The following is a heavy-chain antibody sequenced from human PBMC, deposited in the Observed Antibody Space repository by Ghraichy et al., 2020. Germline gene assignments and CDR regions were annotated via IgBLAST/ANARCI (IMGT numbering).Heavy chain of an antibody. CDR1: GFTFSTYE. J-gene: IGHJ4*02. CDR3: ASGGDSSY. D-gene: IGHD3-22*01. CDR2: INTDGSGT. V-gene: IGHV3-74*01. Sequence: GGSLRLSCAASGFTFSTYELHWVRQAPGTGLVLVSRINTDGSGTNYADSVKGRFAISRDNAKNTLYLQMNSLGADDTAVYYCASGGDSSYWGQGTLVIVSS.